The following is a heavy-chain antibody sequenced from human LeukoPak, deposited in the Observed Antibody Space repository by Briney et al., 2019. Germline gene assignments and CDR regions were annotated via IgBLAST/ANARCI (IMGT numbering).Heavy chain of an antibody. V-gene: IGHV4-39*01. Sequence: PSETLSLTCTVSGGSISSSSYYWGWIRQPPGKGLEWIGSIYYSGSTYYNPSLKSRVTISVDTSKNQFSLKLSSVTAADTAVYYCARLFLRYFDHSRTFDIWGQGTMVTVSS. D-gene: IGHD3-9*01. CDR1: GGSISSSSYY. J-gene: IGHJ3*02. CDR3: ARLFLRYFDHSRTFDI. CDR2: IYYSGST.